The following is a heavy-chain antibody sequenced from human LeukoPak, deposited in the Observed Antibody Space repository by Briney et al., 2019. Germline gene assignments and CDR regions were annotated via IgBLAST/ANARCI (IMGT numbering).Heavy chain of an antibody. J-gene: IGHJ4*02. CDR3: ARYGYSSGYVFDY. CDR1: GGSISSSSYY. CDR2: IYYSGST. Sequence: PSETLSLTCTVSGGSISSSSYYWGWIRQPPGKGLEWIGYIYYSGSTYYNPSLKSRVTISVVTSKNQFSLKVSSVTAADTAVYYCARYGYSSGYVFDYWGQGTLVTVSS. D-gene: IGHD3-22*01. V-gene: IGHV4-39*07.